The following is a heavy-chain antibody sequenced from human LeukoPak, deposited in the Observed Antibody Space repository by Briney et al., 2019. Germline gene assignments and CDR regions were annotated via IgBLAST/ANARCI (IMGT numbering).Heavy chain of an antibody. V-gene: IGHV4-31*03. CDR3: ARARGSGWSLDY. J-gene: IGHJ4*02. Sequence: TLSLTCTVSGGSISSGGYSWSWIRQHPGKGLEWIGYIYYSGSTYYNPSLKSRVTISVDTSKNQFSLKLSSVTAADTAVYYCARARGSGWSLDYWGQGTLVTVSS. CDR1: GGSISSGGYS. CDR2: IYYSGST. D-gene: IGHD6-19*01.